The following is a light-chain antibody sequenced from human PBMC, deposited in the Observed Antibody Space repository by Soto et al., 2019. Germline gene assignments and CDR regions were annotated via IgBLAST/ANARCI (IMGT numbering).Light chain of an antibody. CDR1: QSFSSTY. CDR2: GAS. Sequence: EIVLTQSPGTLSLSPGERATLSCRASQSFSSTYLAWYQQKPGQAPRLLIFGASSRATGIPDRFSGSGSGTDLSLTISRREPEDFAVYCCQQYASSPHTFGQGTKVEIK. CDR3: QQYASSPHT. V-gene: IGKV3-20*01. J-gene: IGKJ2*01.